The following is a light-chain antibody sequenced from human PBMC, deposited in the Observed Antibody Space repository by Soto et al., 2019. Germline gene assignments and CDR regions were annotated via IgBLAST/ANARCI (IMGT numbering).Light chain of an antibody. V-gene: IGLV2-11*01. Sequence: SVLTQPRSVSGSPGQSVTISCSGTSSDVGGYNYVSWYQQYPGKAPKLMIYDVSKRPSGVPDRFSGSKSGNTASLTITGLQAEDEADYYCCSYAGRYTYVFGTGTKVTVL. CDR2: DVS. J-gene: IGLJ1*01. CDR1: SSDVGGYNY. CDR3: CSYAGRYTYV.